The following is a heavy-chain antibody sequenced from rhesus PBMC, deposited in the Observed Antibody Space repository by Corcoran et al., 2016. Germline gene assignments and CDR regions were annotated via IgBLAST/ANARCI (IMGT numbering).Heavy chain of an antibody. J-gene: IGHJ4*01. Sequence: EVQLVETGGGLVQPGGSLKLSCAASGFTFSSYGMSWVRQALGKGLEWVSAINSGGGSKYYAESVKGRFTISRDNSKNTLSLQMNSLRAEDTAVYYCAKLNYDSGYDFDYWGQGVLVTVSS. CDR3: AKLNYDSGYDFDY. CDR2: INSGGGSK. CDR1: GFTFSSYG. D-gene: IGHD3-28*01. V-gene: IGHV3S5*01.